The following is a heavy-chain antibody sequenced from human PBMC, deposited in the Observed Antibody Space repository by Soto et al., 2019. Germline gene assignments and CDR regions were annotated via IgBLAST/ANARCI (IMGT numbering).Heavy chain of an antibody. CDR1: GYIFTSYA. Sequence: QVQRVQSGAEVKKPGASVKVSCKASGYIFTSYAMHWVRQAPGQRLEWMGWINAGNGNTKYSQKFQDRVTITRDTSASTAYMELSSLRSEDTAVYYCARDCSGGPPGYFDNWGQGTLVTVSS. V-gene: IGHV1-3*01. CDR3: ARDCSGGPPGYFDN. CDR2: INAGNGNT. J-gene: IGHJ4*02. D-gene: IGHD2-15*01.